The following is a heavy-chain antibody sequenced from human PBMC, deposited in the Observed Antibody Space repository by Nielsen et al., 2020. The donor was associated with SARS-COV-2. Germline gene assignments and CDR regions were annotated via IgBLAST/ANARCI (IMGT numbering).Heavy chain of an antibody. J-gene: IGHJ3*02. V-gene: IGHV3-48*03. CDR1: GFPFSSYE. Sequence: GGSLRLSCAASGFPFSSYEMNWVRQAPGKALEWLSYIDGNGRNIFYPDSVKGRFTISRDDAENSLSLQMNGLRAEDTAVYYCARESVTGTDAFDIWGQGTVVTVSS. CDR2: IDGNGRNI. CDR3: ARESVTGTDAFDI. D-gene: IGHD6-19*01.